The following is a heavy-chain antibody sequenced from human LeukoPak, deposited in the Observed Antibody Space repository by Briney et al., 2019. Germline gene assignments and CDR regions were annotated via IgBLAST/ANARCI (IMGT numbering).Heavy chain of an antibody. CDR2: INGGGGST. J-gene: IGHJ4*02. Sequence: PGGSLRLSCAASGFSFSDYAMSWVRQAPGQGLEWVSTINGGGGSTYYADSVKGRFAISRDNSKNTLYLQMNSLRAEDTAVYYCATLFIVVVPDDGYWGQGTLVTVSS. D-gene: IGHD2-2*01. CDR3: ATLFIVVVPDDGY. V-gene: IGHV3-23*01. CDR1: GFSFSDYA.